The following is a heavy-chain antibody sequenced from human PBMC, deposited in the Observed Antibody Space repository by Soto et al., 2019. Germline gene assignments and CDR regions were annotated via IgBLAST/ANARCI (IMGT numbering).Heavy chain of an antibody. J-gene: IGHJ3*01. D-gene: IGHD3-22*01. CDR3: ARDQLYYNDISGRPLNAFDV. Sequence: EVDLVESGGGLVQSGGSLRLSCAASGFTFRNYGMNWVRQAPGKGLEWVSYIGIGSSTKYYADSVKGRFTISRDSAKNSLYLQMNCLRAEDTAVYYCARDQLYYNDISGRPLNAFDVWGQGTMVTVSS. CDR1: GFTFRNYG. V-gene: IGHV3-48*01. CDR2: IGIGSSTK.